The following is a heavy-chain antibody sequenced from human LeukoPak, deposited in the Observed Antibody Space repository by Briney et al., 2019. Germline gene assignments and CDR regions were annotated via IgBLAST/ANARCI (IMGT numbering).Heavy chain of an antibody. D-gene: IGHD2-15*01. CDR2: ISYSGTT. J-gene: IGHJ4*02. CDR1: SASITSSPYF. CDR3: ARDYNCSGGSCYSLLGY. V-gene: IGHV4-39*02. Sequence: SETLSLTCTVSSASITSSPYFWGWIRQSPGKGLEWIGSISYSGTTYYNPSLKSRVTISVDTSKNQFSLKLNSVTAADTAVYYCARDYNCSGGSCYSLLGYWGQGTLVTVSS.